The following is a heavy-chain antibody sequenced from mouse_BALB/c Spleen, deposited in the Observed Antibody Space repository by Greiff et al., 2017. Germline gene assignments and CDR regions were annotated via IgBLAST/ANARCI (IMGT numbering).Heavy chain of an antibody. D-gene: IGHD4-1*01. V-gene: IGHV3-2*02. J-gene: IGHJ2*01. CDR3: ARCGSNWFDY. CDR2: ISYSGST. CDR1: GYSITSDYA. Sequence: EVKLVESGPGLVKPSQSLSLTCTVTGYSITSDYAWNWIRQFPGNKLEWMGYISYSGSTSYNPSLKSRISITRDTSKNQFFLQLNSVTTEDTATYYCARCGSNWFDYWGQGTTLTVSS.